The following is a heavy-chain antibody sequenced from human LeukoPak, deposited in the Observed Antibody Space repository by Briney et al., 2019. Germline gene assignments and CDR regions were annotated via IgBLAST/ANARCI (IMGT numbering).Heavy chain of an antibody. D-gene: IGHD6-13*01. CDR3: ARDGAYSSSWIRFDY. J-gene: IGHJ4*02. CDR2: IKQDGSEN. V-gene: IGHV3-7*01. CDR1: GFTFSNYW. Sequence: AGGSLRLSCAASGFTFSNYWMSWVRQAPGKGLEWVANIKQDGSENYYVDSVKGRFTISRDNAKNSLYLQMNSLRAEDTAVYYCARDGAYSSSWIRFDYWGQGTLVTVSS.